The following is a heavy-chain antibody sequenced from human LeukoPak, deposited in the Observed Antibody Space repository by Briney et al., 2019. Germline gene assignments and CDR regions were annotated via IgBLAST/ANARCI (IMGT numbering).Heavy chain of an antibody. Sequence: GGSLRLSCAASGFTFSSYSMNWVRQAPGKGLEWVSSISSSSSYIYYADSVKGRFTISRDNAKNSLYLQMNSLRAEDTAVYYCASIAVAGLYFDYWGQGTLVTVTS. V-gene: IGHV3-21*01. CDR2: ISSSSSYI. CDR3: ASIAVAGLYFDY. CDR1: GFTFSSYS. J-gene: IGHJ4*02. D-gene: IGHD6-19*01.